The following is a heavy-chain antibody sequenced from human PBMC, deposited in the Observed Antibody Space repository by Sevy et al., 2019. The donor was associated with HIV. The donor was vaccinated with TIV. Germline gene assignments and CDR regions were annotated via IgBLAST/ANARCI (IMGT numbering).Heavy chain of an antibody. J-gene: IGHJ4*02. CDR2: IRGKAFGGTT. CDR1: GFSFGEYA. Sequence: GGSLRLSCSASGFSFGEYAKSWFRQAPGKGLEWVAFIRGKAFGGTTEYAASVKGRFTISRDDSKSIAYLQMISLKTEDTAVYYCSREAGVVVVVAANQFDYWGQGTLVTVSS. V-gene: IGHV3-49*03. D-gene: IGHD2-15*01. CDR3: SREAGVVVVVAANQFDY.